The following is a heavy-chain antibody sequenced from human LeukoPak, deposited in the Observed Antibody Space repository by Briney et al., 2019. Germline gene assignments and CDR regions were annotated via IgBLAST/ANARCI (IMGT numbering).Heavy chain of an antibody. V-gene: IGHV3-49*03. D-gene: IGHD2-21*02. CDR2: IRSKAYGGTT. Sequence: GGSLRLSCTASGFTFGDYAMSWFRQAPEKGLEWVGFIRSKAYGGTTEYAASVKGRFTISRDDSKSIAYLQMNSLKTEDTAVYYCTRGPPYCGGDCLLFDYWGQGTLVTVSS. CDR3: TRGPPYCGGDCLLFDY. CDR1: GFTFGDYA. J-gene: IGHJ4*02.